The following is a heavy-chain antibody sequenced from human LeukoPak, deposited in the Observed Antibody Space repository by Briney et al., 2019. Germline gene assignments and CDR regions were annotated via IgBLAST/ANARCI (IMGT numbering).Heavy chain of an antibody. V-gene: IGHV4-59*08. CDR3: AIYTSGVSFDY. J-gene: IGHJ4*02. Sequence: PSETLSPTCTVSGGSISSYYWSWIRQPPGKGLEWIGYIYYSGSTNYNPSLKSRVTISVDTSKNQFSLKLSSVTAADTAVYYCAIYTSGVSFDYWGQGTLVTVSS. D-gene: IGHD2-8*01. CDR1: GGSISSYY. CDR2: IYYSGST.